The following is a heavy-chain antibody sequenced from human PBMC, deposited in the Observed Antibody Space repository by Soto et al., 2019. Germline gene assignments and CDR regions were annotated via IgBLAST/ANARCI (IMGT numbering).Heavy chain of an antibody. Sequence: QLQLRESGPGLVKPSATLSLTCAVSGSSVSSSNWWSWVRQPPGKGLEWIGEVYHSGNSNYNPSLKSRVTLSVDESKNQFSLQLNSVPAADTAVYYCARVARVIAANYFYSLDVWGQGTTVTISS. V-gene: IGHV4-4*02. CDR1: GSSVSSSNW. D-gene: IGHD2-15*01. J-gene: IGHJ6*02. CDR2: VYHSGNS. CDR3: ARVARVIAANYFYSLDV.